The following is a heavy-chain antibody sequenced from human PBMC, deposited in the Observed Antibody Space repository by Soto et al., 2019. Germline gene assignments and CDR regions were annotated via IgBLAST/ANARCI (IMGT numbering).Heavy chain of an antibody. J-gene: IGHJ4*02. Sequence: GGSLRLSCAASGFTFSSYSMNWVRQAPGKGLEWVSYISSSSTIYYADSVKGRFTISRDNAKNSLYLQMNSLRAEDTAVYYCARVYCGGDCQDYFDYWGQGTLVTVSS. D-gene: IGHD2-21*01. CDR3: ARVYCGGDCQDYFDY. V-gene: IGHV3-48*01. CDR2: ISSSSTI. CDR1: GFTFSSYS.